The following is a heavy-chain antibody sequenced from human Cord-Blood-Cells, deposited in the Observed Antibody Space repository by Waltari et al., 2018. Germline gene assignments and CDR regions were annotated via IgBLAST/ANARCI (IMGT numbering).Heavy chain of an antibody. CDR1: GGTFSSYA. CDR2: IIPIFGTA. V-gene: IGHV1-69*01. D-gene: IGHD5-12*01. Sequence: QVQLVQSGAEVKKPGSSVKVSCKASGGTFSSYAISWVRQAPGQGLEWMGGIIPIFGTANYAQKFQGRVTITADEPTSTAYMELSSLRSEDTAVYYCARRASGYSGYDHYYYMDVWGKGTTVTVSS. CDR3: ARRASGYSGYDHYYYMDV. J-gene: IGHJ6*03.